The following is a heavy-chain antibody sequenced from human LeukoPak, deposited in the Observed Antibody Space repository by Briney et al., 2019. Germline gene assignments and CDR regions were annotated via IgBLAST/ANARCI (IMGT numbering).Heavy chain of an antibody. CDR1: GFTDSSNY. J-gene: IGHJ3*02. V-gene: IGHV3-53*01. CDR3: ARDEGEAFHI. D-gene: IGHD3-10*01. Sequence: GGALRLSCAASGFTDSSNYMSGVRQAPAKGLEGVSLIYSGGSTYHTDSVQGRVTISRDNSKKQLYLQMNSLGAEDKAVYYCARDEGEAFHIWGQGPMVTVSS. CDR2: IYSGGST.